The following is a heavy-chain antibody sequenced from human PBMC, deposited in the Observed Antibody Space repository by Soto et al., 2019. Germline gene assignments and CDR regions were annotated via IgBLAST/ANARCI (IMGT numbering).Heavy chain of an antibody. J-gene: IGHJ5*02. D-gene: IGHD6-19*01. CDR2: IIPIFGTA. Sequence: ASVKVSCKASGGTFSSYAISWVRQAPEQGLEWMGGIIPIFGTANYAQKFQGRVTITADESTSTAYMQLSSLRSEDKAVYYCARVCSSGWYKGSNCFEHWGQGTLVTLSS. CDR3: ARVCSSGWYKGSNCFEH. V-gene: IGHV1-69*13. CDR1: GGTFSSYA.